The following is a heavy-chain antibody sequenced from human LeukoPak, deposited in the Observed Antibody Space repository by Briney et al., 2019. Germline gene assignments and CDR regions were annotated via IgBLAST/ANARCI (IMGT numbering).Heavy chain of an antibody. Sequence: ASVKVSCKASGYTFTGYYVHWVRQAPGQGLEWMGWINPNSGGTNYAQKFQGRVTMTRDTSISTAYMELSRLRSDDTAVYYCAREDVGWGLLIYYYGMDVWGQGTTVTVSS. D-gene: IGHD3-16*01. CDR2: INPNSGGT. CDR1: GYTFTGYY. J-gene: IGHJ6*02. CDR3: AREDVGWGLLIYYYGMDV. V-gene: IGHV1-2*02.